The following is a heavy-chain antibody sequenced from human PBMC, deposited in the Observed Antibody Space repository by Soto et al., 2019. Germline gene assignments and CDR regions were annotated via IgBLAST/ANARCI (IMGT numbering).Heavy chain of an antibody. D-gene: IGHD6-19*01. V-gene: IGHV1-69*06. J-gene: IGHJ4*02. Sequence: AASVKVSCKASGGTFSSYAISWVRQAPGQGLEWMGGIIPIFGTANYAQKFQGRVTITADKSTSTAYMELSSLRSEDTAVYYCASIPHSSGWYYDDWGQGTLVTVSS. CDR2: IIPIFGTA. CDR3: ASIPHSSGWYYDD. CDR1: GGTFSSYA.